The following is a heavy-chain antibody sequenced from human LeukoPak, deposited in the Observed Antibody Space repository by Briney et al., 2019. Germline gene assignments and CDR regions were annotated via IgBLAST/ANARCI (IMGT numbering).Heavy chain of an antibody. Sequence: SETPSLTCTVSGGSISSYYWSWIRPPPGKGLEWIGYIYYSGSTNYNPSLKSRVTISVDTSKNQFSLKLSSVTAADTAVYYCARERRMRGFDYWGQGTLVTVSS. J-gene: IGHJ4*02. D-gene: IGHD2-15*01. CDR3: ARERRMRGFDY. V-gene: IGHV4-59*01. CDR1: GGSISSYY. CDR2: IYYSGST.